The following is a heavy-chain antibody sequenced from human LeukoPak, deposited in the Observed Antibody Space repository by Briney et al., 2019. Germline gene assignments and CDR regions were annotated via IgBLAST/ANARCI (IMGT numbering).Heavy chain of an antibody. J-gene: IGHJ6*02. V-gene: IGHV1-2*02. Sequence: GASVKVSCKASGYTFTGYYMHWVRQAPGQGLEWMGWINPNSGGTNYARKFQGRVTMTRDTSISTAYMELSRLRSDDTAVYYYARDPPAAITYYGMDVWGQGTTVTVSS. CDR2: INPNSGGT. CDR1: GYTFTGYY. CDR3: ARDPPAAITYYGMDV. D-gene: IGHD2-2*01.